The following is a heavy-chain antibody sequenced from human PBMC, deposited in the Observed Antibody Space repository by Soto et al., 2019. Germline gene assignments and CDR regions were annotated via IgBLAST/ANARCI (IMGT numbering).Heavy chain of an antibody. D-gene: IGHD4-4*01. CDR3: SRDPPYSGILPGTPFMDV. CDR2: INPYNGDT. CDR1: RDSFTSYD. V-gene: IGHV1-18*04. Sequence: SVKFSCKSRRDSFTSYDIDWLRQANGQGLEWMGWINPYNGDTHYVQRFQGRLTMTTDTSTSTAYMELRSLPSDDKAVYYCSRDPPYSGILPGTPFMDVWGQGPTVPVS. J-gene: IGHJ6*02.